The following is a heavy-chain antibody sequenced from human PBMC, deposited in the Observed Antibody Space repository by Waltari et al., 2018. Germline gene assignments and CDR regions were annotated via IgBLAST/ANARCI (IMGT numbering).Heavy chain of an antibody. D-gene: IGHD3-10*01. CDR2: INGVGMIT. CDR1: EFTFSDYW. Sequence: EVQLVESGGGLIEPGGSLRLSCAASEFTFSDYWIHWVRQVPGKGLVWFSRINGVGMITNYAESEKGRFTISRDNVKNMVYLQVNSLRAEDTAVYFCARGKSGGWYFDLWGRGTLVTVSS. J-gene: IGHJ2*01. V-gene: IGHV3-74*01. CDR3: ARGKSGGWYFDL.